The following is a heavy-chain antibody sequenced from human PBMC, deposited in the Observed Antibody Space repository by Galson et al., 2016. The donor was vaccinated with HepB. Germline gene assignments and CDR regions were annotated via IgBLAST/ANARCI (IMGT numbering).Heavy chain of an antibody. CDR3: ARGHYDTLTGYYKSAGFDY. J-gene: IGHJ4*02. Sequence: SETLSLTCGIYGGSFSGYYWSWIRQLPGRGLEWIGEINHSGSTNYNPSLKSRVTISVDTSKNQFSLELTSVTAADTAVYYCARGHYDTLTGYYKSAGFDYWGQGILVTVSS. CDR1: GGSFSGYY. D-gene: IGHD3-9*01. V-gene: IGHV4-34*01. CDR2: INHSGST.